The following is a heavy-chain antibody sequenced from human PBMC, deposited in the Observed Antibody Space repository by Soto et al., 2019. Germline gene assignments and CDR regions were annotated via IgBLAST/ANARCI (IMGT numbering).Heavy chain of an antibody. V-gene: IGHV4-30-4*01. CDR1: GTPINSADFY. Sequence: SETLSLTCTVSGTPINSADFYWTWIRQPPGKGLEWIGYIYYSGTTFHNPSLRSRISMSVDTSKNQFSLRLNSVTAADTAVYYCARGYAFAGFSPYGLDVWGQGTTVTVSS. CDR2: IYYSGTT. D-gene: IGHD3-3*01. J-gene: IGHJ6*02. CDR3: ARGYAFAGFSPYGLDV.